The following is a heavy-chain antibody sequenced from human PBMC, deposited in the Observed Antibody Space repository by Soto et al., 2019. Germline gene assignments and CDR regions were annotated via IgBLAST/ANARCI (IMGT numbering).Heavy chain of an antibody. J-gene: IGHJ5*02. CDR3: ARVTGGYFDWAYNWFDP. D-gene: IGHD3-9*01. CDR1: GYTFTSYD. CDR2: MNPNSGNT. V-gene: IGHV1-8*01. Sequence: ASVKVSCKASGYTFTSYDINWVRQATGQGLEWMGWMNPNSGNTGYAQKFQGRVTMTRNTSISTAYMELSSLRSEDTAVYYCARVTGGYFDWAYNWFDPWGQGTLVTVSS.